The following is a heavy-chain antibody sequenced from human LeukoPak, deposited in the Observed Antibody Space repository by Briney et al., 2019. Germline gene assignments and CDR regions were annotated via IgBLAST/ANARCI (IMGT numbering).Heavy chain of an antibody. CDR2: IKQDGSEK. CDR1: GFTFSSYG. CDR3: ARDLGYYDILTGYYMDYFDY. Sequence: GGSLRLSCAASGFTFSSYGMSWVRQAPGKGLEWVANIKQDGSEKYYVDSVKGRFTISRDNAKNSLYLQMNSLRAEDTAVYYCARDLGYYDILTGYYMDYFDYWGQGTLVTVSS. D-gene: IGHD3-9*01. V-gene: IGHV3-7*01. J-gene: IGHJ4*02.